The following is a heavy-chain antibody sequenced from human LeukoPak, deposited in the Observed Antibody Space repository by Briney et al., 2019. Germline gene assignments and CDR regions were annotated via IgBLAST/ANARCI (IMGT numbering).Heavy chain of an antibody. CDR2: IKSDGSST. CDR3: ARDLKTSGWYGDFDY. J-gene: IGHJ4*02. D-gene: IGHD6-19*01. CDR1: GFTFSTYW. V-gene: IGHV3-74*01. Sequence: PGGSLRLSCAASGFTFSTYWMHWVRQAPGKGLVWVSLIKSDGSSTSYADSVTGRFTISRDNSKNTVYLEMNSLRAEDTAVYYCARDLKTSGWYGDFDYWGQGALATVSS.